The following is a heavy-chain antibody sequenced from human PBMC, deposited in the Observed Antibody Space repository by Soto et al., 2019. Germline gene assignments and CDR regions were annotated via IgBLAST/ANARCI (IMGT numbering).Heavy chain of an antibody. V-gene: IGHV4-59*08. CDR2: IYYSGST. CDR3: ARQIDRVVRGAIWFDP. J-gene: IGHJ5*02. D-gene: IGHD3-10*01. CDR1: GGSISSYY. Sequence: SETLSLTCTVSGGSISSYYWSWIRQPPGKGLEWIGYIYYSGSTNYNPSLKSRVTISVDTSKNQFSLKLSSVTAADTAVYYCARQIDRVVRGAIWFDPWGQGTLVTVSS.